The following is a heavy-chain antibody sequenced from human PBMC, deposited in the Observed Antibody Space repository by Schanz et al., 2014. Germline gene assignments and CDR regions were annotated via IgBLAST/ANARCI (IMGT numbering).Heavy chain of an antibody. Sequence: AASGFTFSSYAMSWVRQAPGKGLELFSGISSSGGNTDYADSVKGRFTISRDNSKNTLYLQMNSLRAEDTDRNYCAQYRRELLLFYLWYGCGAYVDY. D-gene: IGHD2-8*01. CDR2: ISSSGGNT. J-gene: IGHJ4*01. CDR1: GFTFSSYA. CDR3: AQYRRELLLFYLWYGCGAYVDY. V-gene: IGHV3-23*01.